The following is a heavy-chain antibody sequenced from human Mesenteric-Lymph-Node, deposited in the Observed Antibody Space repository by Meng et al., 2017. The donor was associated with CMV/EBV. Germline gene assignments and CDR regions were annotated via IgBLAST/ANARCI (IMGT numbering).Heavy chain of an antibody. CDR3: ARIIAAAGTYFDY. J-gene: IGHJ4*02. CDR1: GFTFSTYS. V-gene: IGHV3-48*04. CDR2: ISSTSTTI. Sequence: GESLKISCAASGFTFSTYSVNWVRQAPGKGLEWISYISSTSTTIYYADSVKGRFTISRDNAKNSLYLKMNNLRAEDTAVYYCARIIAAAGTYFDYWGQGTLVTVSS. D-gene: IGHD6-13*01.